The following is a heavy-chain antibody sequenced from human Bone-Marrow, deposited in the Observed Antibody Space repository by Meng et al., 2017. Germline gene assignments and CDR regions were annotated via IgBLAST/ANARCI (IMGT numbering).Heavy chain of an antibody. Sequence: GESLKISCAASGFTFSSYAMHWVRQAPGKGLEWVSGINWNGGSTGYADAVKGRFTISRDNAKNSLYLQMNSLSAEDKALYYCARVANSNAEPTYDYWGQGTLVTVSS. CDR2: INWNGGST. CDR3: ARVANSNAEPTYDY. D-gene: IGHD6-13*01. J-gene: IGHJ4*02. V-gene: IGHV3-20*04. CDR1: GFTFSSYA.